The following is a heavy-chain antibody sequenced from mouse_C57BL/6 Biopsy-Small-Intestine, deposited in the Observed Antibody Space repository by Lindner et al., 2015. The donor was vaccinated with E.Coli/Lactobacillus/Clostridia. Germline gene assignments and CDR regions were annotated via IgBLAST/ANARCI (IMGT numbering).Heavy chain of an antibody. V-gene: IGHV1-7*01. J-gene: IGHJ4*01. CDR2: INPSSGYT. CDR1: GYTFTSYW. CDR3: ARDSSYDYYAMDY. Sequence: VQLQESGAVLAKPGASVKLSCKASGYTFTSYWMHWVKQRPGQGLEWIGYINPSSGYTKYDQKFKDKATLTADKSSSTAYMQLSSLTYEDSAVYYCARDSSYDYYAMDYWGQGTSVTVSS. D-gene: IGHD1-1*01.